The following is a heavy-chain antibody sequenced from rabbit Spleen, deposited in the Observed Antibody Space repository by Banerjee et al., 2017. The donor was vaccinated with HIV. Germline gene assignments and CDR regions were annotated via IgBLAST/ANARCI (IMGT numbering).Heavy chain of an antibody. CDR1: GFDFSSSDY. CDR3: VREVAAKFSL. J-gene: IGHJ4*01. D-gene: IGHD4-1*01. Sequence: QSLEESGGDLVKPGASLTLTCTASGFDFSSSDYMCWVRQAPGKGLEWIACIYAVTGKAVYASWAKGRFTFSKTSSTTVTLQMTSLTAADTATYFCVREVAAKFSLWGQGTLVTVS. CDR2: IYAVTGKA. V-gene: IGHV1S40*01.